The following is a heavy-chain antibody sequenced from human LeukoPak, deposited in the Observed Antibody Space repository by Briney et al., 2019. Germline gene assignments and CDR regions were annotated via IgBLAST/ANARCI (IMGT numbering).Heavy chain of an antibody. CDR2: INPNSGRT. Sequence: GASVKVPCKASGYTFTGYYLHWVRQAPGQGHDWMGRINPNSGRTNYAQKFQGRVTITRDTSLSTAYMEMSRLRSDDTAVYYCARDLYDLAAFDIWGQGTMVTVSS. J-gene: IGHJ3*02. CDR3: ARDLYDLAAFDI. CDR1: GYTFTGYY. D-gene: IGHD2/OR15-2a*01. V-gene: IGHV1-2*06.